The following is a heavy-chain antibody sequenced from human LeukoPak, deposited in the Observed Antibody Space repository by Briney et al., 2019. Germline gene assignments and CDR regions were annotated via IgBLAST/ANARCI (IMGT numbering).Heavy chain of an antibody. CDR3: AKSGDGDGYYPTAY. V-gene: IGHV3-23*01. Sequence: GGSLRLSCAASGFTFSSHPMSWVRQAPGKGLEWVSAIDGTGGSTYYINSVRGRLTISRDNSKNTLYLQMNSLRVEDTAVYYCAKSGDGDGYYPTAYWGQGSLVTVSS. D-gene: IGHD5-24*01. CDR2: IDGTGGST. J-gene: IGHJ4*02. CDR1: GFTFSSHP.